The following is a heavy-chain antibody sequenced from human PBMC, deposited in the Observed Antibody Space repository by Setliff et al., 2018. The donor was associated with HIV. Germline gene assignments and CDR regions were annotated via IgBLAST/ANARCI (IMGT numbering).Heavy chain of an antibody. CDR3: AREGLIWFGELSLDDAFDI. D-gene: IGHD3-10*01. CDR2: ISAYNGNT. V-gene: IGHV1-18*01. CDR1: GYTFNSYG. Sequence: ASVKVSCKASGYTFNSYGISWVRQAPGQGLEWMGWISAYNGNTNYAQKLQGRVTMTTDTSTSTAYIELRSLRSDDTAVYYCAREGLIWFGELSLDDAFDIWGQGTMVTVSS. J-gene: IGHJ3*02.